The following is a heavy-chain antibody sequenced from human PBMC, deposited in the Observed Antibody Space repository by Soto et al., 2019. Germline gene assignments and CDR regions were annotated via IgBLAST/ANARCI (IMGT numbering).Heavy chain of an antibody. D-gene: IGHD5-12*01. Sequence: SETLSLTCTVSGDSISSYYWSWIRQPPGKGLEWIGYIYYSGSTNYNPSLKSRVTISVDTSKNQFSLKLSSVTAADTAVYYCASGYDFLDYWGQGTLVNVSS. CDR1: GDSISSYY. V-gene: IGHV4-59*08. CDR3: ASGYDFLDY. J-gene: IGHJ4*02. CDR2: IYYSGST.